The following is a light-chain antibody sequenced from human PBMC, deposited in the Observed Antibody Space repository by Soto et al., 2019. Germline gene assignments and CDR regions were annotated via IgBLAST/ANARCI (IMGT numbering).Light chain of an antibody. Sequence: QSVLTQPPSASGSPGQSVTISCTGTSSDVGGYNYVSWYQQHPGKAPKLMIYEVTKRPSGVPDRFSGSKSGNTASLTVSGLMAQDEDDYYCYSYAGTTRVFGTGTKVTV. CDR1: SSDVGGYNY. CDR2: EVT. J-gene: IGLJ1*01. CDR3: YSYAGTTRV. V-gene: IGLV2-8*01.